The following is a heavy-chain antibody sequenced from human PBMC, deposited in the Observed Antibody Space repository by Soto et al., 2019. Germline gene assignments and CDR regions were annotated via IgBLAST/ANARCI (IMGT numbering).Heavy chain of an antibody. V-gene: IGHV3-23*01. CDR3: AEDFTPDSLWDIDY. CDR2: IIGARAP. CDR1: GFTFSLYA. D-gene: IGHD1-26*01. Sequence: EVQLLESGGGLVQPGGSLRLSCAASGFTFSLYAMNWVRQAPGKGLEWVAGIIGARAPYYADPVKGRFTISRDNAKNTLYLQMNSLRDEDTALYFCAEDFTPDSLWDIDYWGQGTLVTVSS. J-gene: IGHJ4*02.